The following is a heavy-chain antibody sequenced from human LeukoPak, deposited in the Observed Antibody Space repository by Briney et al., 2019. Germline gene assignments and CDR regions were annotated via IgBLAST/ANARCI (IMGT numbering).Heavy chain of an antibody. J-gene: IGHJ4*02. CDR1: GYTFTSYD. CDR3: ARERTPGSGYGVDY. D-gene: IGHD6-25*01. CDR2: MNPNSGNT. Sequence: ASVKVSCKASGYTFTSYDINWVRQATGQGLEWMGWMNPNSGNTGYAQKFQGRVTMTRNTSISTAYMELSSLRSDDTAVYYCARERTPGSGYGVDYWGQGTVVTVSS. V-gene: IGHV1-8*01.